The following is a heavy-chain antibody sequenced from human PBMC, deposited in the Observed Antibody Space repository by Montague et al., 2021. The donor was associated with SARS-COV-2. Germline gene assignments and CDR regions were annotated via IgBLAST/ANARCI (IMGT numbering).Heavy chain of an antibody. Sequence: SLRLSCAASGFTFSSYGMHWVRQAPGKGLEWVAVISYDGSNKYYADSVKGRFTISRDNSKNTLYLQMNSLRAEDTAVYYCARDPGDYEGYYYGMTSGAKGPRSPSP. CDR3: ARDPGDYEGYYYGMTS. J-gene: IGHJ6*02. V-gene: IGHV3-33*05. CDR1: GFTFSSYG. CDR2: ISYDGSNK. D-gene: IGHD4-17*01.